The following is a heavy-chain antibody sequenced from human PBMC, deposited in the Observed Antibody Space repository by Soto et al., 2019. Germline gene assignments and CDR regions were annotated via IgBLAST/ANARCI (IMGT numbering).Heavy chain of an antibody. D-gene: IGHD3-10*01. Sequence: ASVKVSCKASGYTFTGYYMHWVRQAPGQGLEWMGWINPNSGGTNYAQKFQGWVTMTRDTSISTAYMELSRLRSDDTAVYYCARDLSGAWYGSGSYYKSYYYYGMDVWGQGTTVTVSS. CDR1: GYTFTGYY. V-gene: IGHV1-2*04. J-gene: IGHJ6*02. CDR2: INPNSGGT. CDR3: ARDLSGAWYGSGSYYKSYYYYGMDV.